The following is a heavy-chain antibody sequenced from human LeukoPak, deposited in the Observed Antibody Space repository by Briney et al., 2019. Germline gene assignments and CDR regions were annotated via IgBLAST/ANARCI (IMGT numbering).Heavy chain of an antibody. V-gene: IGHV1-18*01. D-gene: IGHD3-16*01. CDR3: AIDTYYYVWGSDFDY. CDR2: ISAYNGNT. Sequence: ASVKVSCKASGYTFTSYGISWVRQAPGQGLEWMGWISAYNGNTNYAQKLQGRVTMTTDTSTSTAYMELRSLRSDDTAVYFCAIDTYYYVWGSDFDYWGQGTLVTVSS. J-gene: IGHJ4*02. CDR1: GYTFTSYG.